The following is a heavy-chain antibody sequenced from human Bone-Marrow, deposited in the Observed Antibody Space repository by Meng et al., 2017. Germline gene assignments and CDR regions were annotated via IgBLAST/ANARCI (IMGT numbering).Heavy chain of an antibody. Sequence: QVQLQESGPGLVKPSQTLSLTCTVPGGSISSGTYYWGWIRQLPGQGLEWIAYIHYSGSTYYSPSLKSRVTISVDTSKNQLSLKLSSMTAADTAVYYCARYVFDSSSLYSNWFDPWGQGTLVTVSS. CDR2: IHYSGST. CDR1: GGSISSGTYY. V-gene: IGHV4-31*03. J-gene: IGHJ5*02. D-gene: IGHD3-22*01. CDR3: ARYVFDSSSLYSNWFDP.